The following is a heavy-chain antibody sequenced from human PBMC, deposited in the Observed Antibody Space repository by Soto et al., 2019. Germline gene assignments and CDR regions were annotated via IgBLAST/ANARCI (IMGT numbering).Heavy chain of an antibody. CDR3: AKDHLIVVVIPHFDY. Sequence: PGGSLRLSCAVSGFTVSNNFMTWVRQAPGKGLEWVSAISGSGGSTYYADSVKGRFTISRDNSKNTLYLQMNSLRAEDTAVYYCAKDHLIVVVIPHFDYWGQGTLVTVSS. CDR2: ISGSGGST. V-gene: IGHV3-23*01. CDR1: GFTVSNNF. J-gene: IGHJ4*02. D-gene: IGHD3-22*01.